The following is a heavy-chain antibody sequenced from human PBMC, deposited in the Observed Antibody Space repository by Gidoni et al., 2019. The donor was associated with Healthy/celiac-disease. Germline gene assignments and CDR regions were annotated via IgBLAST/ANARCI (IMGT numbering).Heavy chain of an antibody. CDR1: GFTFSSYS. V-gene: IGHV3-48*02. Sequence: EVQLVESGGGLVQPGGSLRLSCAASGFTFSSYSMNWVRPAPGKGLEWVSYISSSSSTIYYADSVKGRFTISRDNAKNSLYLQMNSLRDEDTAVYYCARVGSSSSHYYYYYYMDVWGKGTTVTVSS. CDR3: ARVGSSSSHYYYYYYMDV. CDR2: ISSSSSTI. D-gene: IGHD6-6*01. J-gene: IGHJ6*03.